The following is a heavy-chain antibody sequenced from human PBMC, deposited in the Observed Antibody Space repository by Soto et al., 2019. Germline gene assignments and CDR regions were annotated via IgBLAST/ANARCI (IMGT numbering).Heavy chain of an antibody. CDR2: ISGSGGST. D-gene: IGHD3-22*01. V-gene: IGHV3-23*01. CDR1: GFTFSSYA. J-gene: IGHJ4*02. CDR3: AKDLSHYYDSSGSLDY. Sequence: GGSLRLSCAASGFTFSSYAMIWFRQAPGKGREWVSAISGSGGSTYYADSVKGRFTISSDNSKNTLYLQMNSLRAEDTAVYYCAKDLSHYYDSSGSLDYWGQGTLVTVSS.